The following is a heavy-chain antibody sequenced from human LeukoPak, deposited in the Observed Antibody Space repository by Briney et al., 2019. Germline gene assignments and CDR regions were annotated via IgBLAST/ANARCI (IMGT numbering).Heavy chain of an antibody. D-gene: IGHD2-2*01. CDR1: VGSISYYY. CDR2: IYYSGST. J-gene: IGHJ3*01. V-gene: IGHV4-59*01. Sequence: PSETLSLTCTVSVGSISYYYWSGVRQPPGKGLEWIGYIYYSGSTNYNPSLKSRVTISVDTSKNQFSLNLTSVTTADTAVYYCARVSCSSTSCPRRDALDVWGQGTMVTVSS. CDR3: ARVSCSSTSCPRRDALDV.